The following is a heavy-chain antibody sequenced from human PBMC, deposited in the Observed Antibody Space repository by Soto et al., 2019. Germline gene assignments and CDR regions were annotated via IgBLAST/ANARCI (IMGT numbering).Heavy chain of an antibody. D-gene: IGHD1-1*01. CDR3: VMVDYFGTPSPQDG. CDR2: ISPYTGNT. CDR1: GYIFVNYG. V-gene: IGHV1-18*01. Sequence: QVQLVQSGDEVKKPGASVKVSCKASGYIFVNYGIAWVRQAPGQGLEWMGWISPYTGNTHSASKVQGRLTMTTDTSPSTTYKDLGSLTSDDPAVYYCVMVDYFGTPSPQDGRGQGTTVTVSS. J-gene: IGHJ6*02.